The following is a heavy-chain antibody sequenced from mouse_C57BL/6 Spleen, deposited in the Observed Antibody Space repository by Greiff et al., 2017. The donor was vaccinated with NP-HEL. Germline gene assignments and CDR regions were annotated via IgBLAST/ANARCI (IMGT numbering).Heavy chain of an antibody. D-gene: IGHD3-3*01. CDR1: GYTFTSYW. J-gene: IGHJ4*01. CDR3: AREGGDYAMDY. V-gene: IGHV1-64*01. Sequence: QVQLQQPGAELVKPGASVKLSCKASGYTFTSYWMHWVKQRPGQGLEWIGMIHPNSGSTNYNEKFKSKATLTVDKSSSKAYMQLSSLTSEDSAVYYCAREGGDYAMDYWGQGTSVTVSS. CDR2: IHPNSGST.